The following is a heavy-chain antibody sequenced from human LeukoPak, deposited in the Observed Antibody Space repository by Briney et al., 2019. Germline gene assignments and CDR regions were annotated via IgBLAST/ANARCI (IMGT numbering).Heavy chain of an antibody. CDR1: GGTFSSYA. CDR2: IIPIFGTA. D-gene: IGHD5-18*01. J-gene: IGHJ6*04. CDR3: ARSPVRGYSYQNYYGMDV. Sequence: ASVKVSCKASGGTFSSYAISWVRQAPGQGLEWMGGIIPIFGTANYAQKFQGRVTITADKSTSTAYMELSILRSEDTAVYYCARSPVRGYSYQNYYGMDVWGKGTTVTVSS. V-gene: IGHV1-69*06.